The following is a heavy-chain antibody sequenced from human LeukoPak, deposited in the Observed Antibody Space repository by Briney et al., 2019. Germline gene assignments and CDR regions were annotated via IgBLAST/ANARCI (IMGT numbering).Heavy chain of an antibody. CDR2: INPSGGST. CDR1: GFTLTSYY. J-gene: IGHJ4*02. CDR3: ASGWNLVY. V-gene: IGHV1-46*01. Sequence: ASVKVSCTASGFTLTSYYIHWVRQAPGQGLEWMGIINPSGGSTSYAQKFQGRVTMTRDTSTSTVYMELSSLRSEDTAVYYCASGWNLVYWGQGTLVTVSS. D-gene: IGHD6-19*01.